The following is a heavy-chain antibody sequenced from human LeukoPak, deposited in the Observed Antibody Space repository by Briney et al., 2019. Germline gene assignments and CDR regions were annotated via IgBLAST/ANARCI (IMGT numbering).Heavy chain of an antibody. Sequence: GGSLRLSCAASGFTFSSYSMNWVRQAPGKGLEWVSSISSSSSYIYYADSVKGRFTISRDNAKNSLYLQMNSLRAEDTAVYYCARDRAWQLLVPGCYGMDVWGQGNTVTVSS. V-gene: IGHV3-21*01. J-gene: IGHJ6*02. CDR2: ISSSSSYI. D-gene: IGHD1-26*01. CDR3: ARDRAWQLLVPGCYGMDV. CDR1: GFTFSSYS.